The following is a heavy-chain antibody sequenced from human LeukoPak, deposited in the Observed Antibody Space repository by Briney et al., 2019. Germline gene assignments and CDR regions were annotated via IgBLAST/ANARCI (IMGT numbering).Heavy chain of an antibody. J-gene: IGHJ4*02. CDR1: GFTFSSYE. V-gene: IGHV3-48*03. CDR2: ISSSGSTI. CDR3: ARETPGDYPNFDY. D-gene: IGHD4-17*01. Sequence: GGSLRLSCAASGFTFSSYEMNWVRQAPGKGLEWVSYISSSGSTIYYADSVKGRFTISRDNAKNSLYLQMNSLRAEDTAVYYCARETPGDYPNFDYWGQGTLVTVSS.